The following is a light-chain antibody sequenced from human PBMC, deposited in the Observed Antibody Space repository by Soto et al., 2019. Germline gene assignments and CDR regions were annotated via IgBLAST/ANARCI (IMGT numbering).Light chain of an antibody. J-gene: IGLJ2*01. Sequence: QSALTQPASVSGSPGQSITISCSGTSSDVGTYNYVSWYQQHPGKVPKLMIYDVSNRPSGVSDRFSGSKSGNTASLTISGLRAEDEADYYCSSYTSSRTVVFGGGTKLTVL. CDR2: DVS. CDR1: SSDVGTYNY. V-gene: IGLV2-14*01. CDR3: SSYTSSRTVV.